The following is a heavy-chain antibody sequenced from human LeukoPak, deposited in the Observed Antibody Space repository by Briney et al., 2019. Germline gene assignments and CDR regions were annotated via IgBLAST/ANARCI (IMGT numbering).Heavy chain of an antibody. CDR2: IIPIFGTA. D-gene: IGHD6-6*01. V-gene: IGHV1-69*05. J-gene: IGHJ4*02. CDR1: GGTFSSYA. Sequence: ASVKVSCKASGGTFSSYAISWVRQAPGQGLEWMGGIIPIFGTANYAQKFQGRVTITTDESTSTAYMELSSLRSEDTAVHYCARGVAAQYSSSPYYFDYWGQGTLVTVSS. CDR3: ARGVAAQYSSSPYYFDY.